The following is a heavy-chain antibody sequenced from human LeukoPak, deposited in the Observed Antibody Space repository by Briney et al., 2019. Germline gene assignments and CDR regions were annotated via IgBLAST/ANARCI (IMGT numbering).Heavy chain of an antibody. V-gene: IGHV3-23*01. CDR3: ARERNFYYMDV. D-gene: IGHD3-3*01. CDR2: IIDSGGST. Sequence: GGSLRLSCAASGFTFSTYAMSWVRQAPGKGLEWVSSIIDSGGSTFYPDSVKGRFTISRDNSKNTLYLQMNSLRAEDTAVYYCARERNFYYMDVWGKGTTVTVSS. J-gene: IGHJ6*03. CDR1: GFTFSTYA.